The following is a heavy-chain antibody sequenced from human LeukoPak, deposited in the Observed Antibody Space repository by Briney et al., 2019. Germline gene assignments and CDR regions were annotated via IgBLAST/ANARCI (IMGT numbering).Heavy chain of an antibody. CDR2: IYYSGST. CDR3: AREVRGVISYYFDY. D-gene: IGHD3-10*01. Sequence: PSETLSLTCTVSGGSISSYYWSWIRQPPGKGLEWIGYIYYSGSTNYNPSLKSRVTISVDTSKNQFSLKLSSVTAADTAVYYCAREVRGVISYYFDYWGQGTPVTVSS. CDR1: GGSISSYY. V-gene: IGHV4-59*12. J-gene: IGHJ4*02.